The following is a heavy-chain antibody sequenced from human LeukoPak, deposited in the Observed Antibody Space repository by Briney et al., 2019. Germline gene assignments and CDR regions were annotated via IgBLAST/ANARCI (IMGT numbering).Heavy chain of an antibody. J-gene: IGHJ6*02. D-gene: IGHD6-19*01. CDR3: ARVIAVAGTRRPYYYGMDV. CDR2: IDWDDDK. V-gene: IGHV2-70*11. Sequence: SGPTLVNPTQTLTLTCTFSGFSLSTSGMCVSWIRQPPGKALEWLARIDWDDDKYYSTSLKTRLTISKDTSKNQVVLTMTNMDPVDTATYYCARVIAVAGTRRPYYYGMDVWGQGTTVTVSS. CDR1: GFSLSTSGMC.